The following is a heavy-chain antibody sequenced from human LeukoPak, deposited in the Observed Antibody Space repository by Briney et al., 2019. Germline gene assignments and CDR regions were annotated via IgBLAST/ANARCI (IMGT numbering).Heavy chain of an antibody. CDR2: IYPDESDT. Sequence: LGESLKISCEGSGYSFTNYWIGWVRQMPGKGLEWMGVIYPDESDTRYSPSFQGHVSISADKSIGTAYLQWSSLKASDAAMYYCAIGVDSSTSCYRCFNYWGQGTLVTVSS. D-gene: IGHD2-2*01. CDR1: GYSFTNYW. J-gene: IGHJ4*02. V-gene: IGHV5-51*01. CDR3: AIGVDSSTSCYRCFNY.